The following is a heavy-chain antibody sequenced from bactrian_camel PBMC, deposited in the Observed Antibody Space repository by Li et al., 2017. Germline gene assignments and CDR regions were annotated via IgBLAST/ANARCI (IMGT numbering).Heavy chain of an antibody. D-gene: IGHD1*01. CDR1: GFTYLTNC. J-gene: IGHJ6*01. Sequence: DVQLVESGGGSVQGGGSLNLSCSASGFTYLTNCMAWFRQTPGNEREGVACIEGDGTTSYADSVKGRFTVSKDKAKNALYLEMTNLEPEDTAMYYCAADPQWAASLSWSLRTRDFGYWGQGTQVTVS. CDR2: IEGDGTT. CDR3: AADPQWAASLSWSLRTRDFGY. V-gene: IGHV3S42*01.